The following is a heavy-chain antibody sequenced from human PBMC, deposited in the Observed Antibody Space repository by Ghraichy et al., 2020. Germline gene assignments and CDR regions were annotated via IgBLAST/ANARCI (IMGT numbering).Heavy chain of an antibody. CDR2: INHSGST. V-gene: IGHV4-34*01. Sequence: SETLSLTCAVYGGSFSGYYWSWIRQPPGKGLEWIGEINHSGSTNYNPSLKSRVTISVDTSKNQFSLKLSSVTAADTAVYYCARGPSSGSYYGDFVGTAPNYDYWGQGTLVTVSS. CDR1: GGSFSGYY. D-gene: IGHD1-26*01. CDR3: ARGPSSGSYYGDFVGTAPNYDY. J-gene: IGHJ4*02.